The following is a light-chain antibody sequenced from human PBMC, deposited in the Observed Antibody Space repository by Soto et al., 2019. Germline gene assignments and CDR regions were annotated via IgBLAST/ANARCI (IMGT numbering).Light chain of an antibody. CDR2: GAS. J-gene: IGKJ2*01. CDR1: QSISNY. CDR3: QQSYRTPQT. Sequence: EIQMTQSPSSLSASVGDRVTITCRASQSISNYLNWYQQKPGKAPKLLIYGASSLQSGVPSRFSGSGSGTDFTLTISSLQPEDFATYYCQQSYRTPQTFGQGTKLELK. V-gene: IGKV1-39*01.